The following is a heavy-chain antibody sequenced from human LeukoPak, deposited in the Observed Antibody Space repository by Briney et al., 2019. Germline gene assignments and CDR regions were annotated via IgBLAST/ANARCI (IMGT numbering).Heavy chain of an antibody. CDR2: INHSGST. Sequence: KPSETLSLTCAVYGGSFSGYYWSWIRQPPGKGLEWIGEINHSGSTNYNPSLKSRVTISVDTSKNQFSLKLSSVTAADTAVYYCARARIVVVLAATRNWFDPWGQGTLVTVSS. V-gene: IGHV4-34*01. CDR1: GGSFSGYY. J-gene: IGHJ5*02. CDR3: ARARIVVVLAATRNWFDP. D-gene: IGHD2-2*01.